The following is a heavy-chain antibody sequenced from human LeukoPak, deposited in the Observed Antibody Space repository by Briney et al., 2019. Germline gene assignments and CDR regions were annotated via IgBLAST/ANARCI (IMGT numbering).Heavy chain of an antibody. V-gene: IGHV4-31*03. CDR1: GGSISSGGYY. CDR3: ARAAVGYCSSTSCYPYYFDY. CDR2: IYYSGST. D-gene: IGHD2-2*01. Sequence: SQTLSPTCTVSGGSISSGGYYWSWIRQHPGKGLEWIGYIYYSGSTYYNPSLKSRVTISVDTSKNQFSLKLSSVTAADTAVYYCARAAVGYCSSTSCYPYYFDYWGQGTLVTVSS. J-gene: IGHJ4*02.